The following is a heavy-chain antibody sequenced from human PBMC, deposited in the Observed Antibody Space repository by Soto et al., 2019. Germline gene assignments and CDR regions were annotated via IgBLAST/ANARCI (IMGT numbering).Heavy chain of an antibody. CDR2: IIPIFGTA. V-gene: IGHV1-69*01. D-gene: IGHD3-22*01. Sequence: QVQLVQSGAEVKKPGSSVKVSCKASGGTFSSYAISWVRQAPGQGLEWMGGIIPIFGTANYAQKFQGRVTITADESTSTAYMELSSLRSDETAVYYCAGVGDRSGDYYMCFDYRGQGTLVTVAS. J-gene: IGHJ4*02. CDR1: GGTFSSYA. CDR3: AGVGDRSGDYYMCFDY.